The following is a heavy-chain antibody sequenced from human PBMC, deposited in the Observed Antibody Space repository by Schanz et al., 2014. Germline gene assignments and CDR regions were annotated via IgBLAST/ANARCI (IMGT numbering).Heavy chain of an antibody. J-gene: IGHJ5*02. CDR3: ARDSPEGNWFDP. CDR1: GGSSSDCY. CDR2: INHSGGT. V-gene: IGHV4-34*01. Sequence: QVQLQQWGAGLLKPSETLSLTCAVYGGSSSDCYWSWIRQPPGKGLEWIGEINHSGGTNYNPSLKSRVTMSVDTSKNHFSLKLSSVTAADTAVYYCARDSPEGNWFDPWGQGTLVTVSS.